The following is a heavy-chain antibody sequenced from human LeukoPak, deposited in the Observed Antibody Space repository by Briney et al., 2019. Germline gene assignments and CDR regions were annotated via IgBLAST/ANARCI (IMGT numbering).Heavy chain of an antibody. D-gene: IGHD1-7*01. Sequence: SETLSLTCAVYGGSFSGYYWSWIRQPPGKGLEWIGEINHSGSTNYNPSLKSRVTISVDTSKNQFSLKLSSVTAADTAVYYCARGRNYAYLNYFDYWGQGTLVTVSS. V-gene: IGHV4-34*01. CDR3: ARGRNYAYLNYFDY. CDR1: GGSFSGYY. J-gene: IGHJ4*02. CDR2: INHSGST.